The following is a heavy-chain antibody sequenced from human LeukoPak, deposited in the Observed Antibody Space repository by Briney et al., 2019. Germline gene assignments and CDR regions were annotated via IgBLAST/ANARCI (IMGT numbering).Heavy chain of an antibody. CDR3: ARGSGYWTSFDY. V-gene: IGHV4-59*01. CDR1: GGSISSYY. CDR2: IYYSWST. J-gene: IGHJ4*02. D-gene: IGHD3-22*01. Sequence: SETLSLTCTGSGGSISSYYWSWIRQPPGKGLEWIGYIYYSWSTNYNPSLKSRVTISVDTSKNQFSLKLSSVTAADTAVYYCARGSGYWTSFDYWGQGTLVTVSS.